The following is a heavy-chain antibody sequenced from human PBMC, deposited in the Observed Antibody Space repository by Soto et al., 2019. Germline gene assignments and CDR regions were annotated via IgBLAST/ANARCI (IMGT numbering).Heavy chain of an antibody. CDR3: ASQVVSGYDSSGYYEGSFDY. D-gene: IGHD3-22*01. V-gene: IGHV1-18*04. J-gene: IGHJ4*02. CDR1: GYTFTSYG. Sequence: ASVKVSCKASGYTFTSYGISWVQQAPGQGLEWMGWISAYNGNTNYAQKLQGRVTMTTDTSTSTAYMELRSLRSDDTAVYYCASQVVSGYDSSGYYEGSFDYWGQGTLVTVSS. CDR2: ISAYNGNT.